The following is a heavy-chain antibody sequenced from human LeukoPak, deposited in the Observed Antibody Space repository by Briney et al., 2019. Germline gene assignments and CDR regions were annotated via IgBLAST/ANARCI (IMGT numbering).Heavy chain of an antibody. CDR3: ARGITAPNY. Sequence: GGSLRLSCAGSGFIFSNYNMNWVRQPPGKGLEWVSSVSGSSSDIYYGDSVKGRFTISRDNARNSLYLQMNNLRAEDTAVYFCARGITAPNYWGQGTLVTVTS. J-gene: IGHJ4*02. D-gene: IGHD6-13*01. CDR1: GFIFSNYN. CDR2: VSGSSSDI. V-gene: IGHV3-21*01.